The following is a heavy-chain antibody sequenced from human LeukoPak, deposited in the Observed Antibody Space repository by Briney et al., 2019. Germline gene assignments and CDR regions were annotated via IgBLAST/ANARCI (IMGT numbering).Heavy chain of an antibody. Sequence: GGSLRLSCAASGFIFSSYWMHWVRQVPGKGPVWDSRINTDGSTTTYADSVKGRFTISRDNAKNTLYLQMNSLRAEDTAVYYCARGTSGYNYGYLDYWGQGTLVTVSS. J-gene: IGHJ4*02. CDR1: GFIFSSYW. V-gene: IGHV3-74*03. D-gene: IGHD5-12*01. CDR2: INTDGSTT. CDR3: ARGTSGYNYGYLDY.